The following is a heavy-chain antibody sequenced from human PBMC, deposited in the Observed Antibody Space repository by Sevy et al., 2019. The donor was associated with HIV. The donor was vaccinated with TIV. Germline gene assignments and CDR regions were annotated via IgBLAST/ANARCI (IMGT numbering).Heavy chain of an antibody. CDR2: INPNSGGT. CDR3: ARERVYCSGGSCKPGGWFDP. V-gene: IGHV1-2*02. D-gene: IGHD2-15*01. Sequence: ASVKVSCKASGYTFTGYYMHWVRQAPGQGLEWMGWINPNSGGTNYAQKFQGRVTMTRDTSFSTAYMELSRLRSDETAMYYCARERVYCSGGSCKPGGWFDPWGQGTLVTVSS. J-gene: IGHJ5*02. CDR1: GYTFTGYY.